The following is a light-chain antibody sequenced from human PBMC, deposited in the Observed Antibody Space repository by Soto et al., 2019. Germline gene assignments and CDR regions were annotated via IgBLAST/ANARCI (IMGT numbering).Light chain of an antibody. V-gene: IGLV2-23*01. J-gene: IGLJ1*01. CDR3: CSFEGSRTFV. CDR2: EGS. CDR1: SSDVGNYNL. Sequence: QSVLTQPASVSGSPGQSITISCTGTSSDVGNYNLVSWFQQYPGKAPKLMIYEGSKRPAGVSDRFSGSKSGNTASLTISGLQDEEEAEYPCCSFEGSRTFVFGTGTKVTVL.